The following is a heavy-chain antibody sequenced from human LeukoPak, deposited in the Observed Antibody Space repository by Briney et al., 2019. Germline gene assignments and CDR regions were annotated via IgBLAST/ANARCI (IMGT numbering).Heavy chain of an antibody. Sequence: ASVKVSCKASGYTFTNYAMHWVRQAPGQRLEWMGWINAGNGNTKYSQKFQGRVTITRDTSASTAYMELSSLRSEDTAVYYCARGDHPGSYYYGMDVWGQGTTVTVSS. D-gene: IGHD2-21*02. V-gene: IGHV1-3*01. CDR3: ARGDHPGSYYYGMDV. CDR1: GYTFTNYA. J-gene: IGHJ6*02. CDR2: INAGNGNT.